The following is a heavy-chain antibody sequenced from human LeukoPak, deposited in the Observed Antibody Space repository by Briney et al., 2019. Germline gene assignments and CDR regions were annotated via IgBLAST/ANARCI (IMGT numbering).Heavy chain of an antibody. CDR1: GFTFSSYA. Sequence: GGSLRLSCAASGFTFSSYAMSWVRQAPGEGLEGVSAISGSGGSTYYADSVKGRFTISRDNSKNTLYLQMNSLRAEDTAVYYCAKVDYDIGFDYWGQGTLVTVSS. CDR3: AKVDYDIGFDY. CDR2: ISGSGGST. D-gene: IGHD3-22*01. V-gene: IGHV3-23*01. J-gene: IGHJ4*02.